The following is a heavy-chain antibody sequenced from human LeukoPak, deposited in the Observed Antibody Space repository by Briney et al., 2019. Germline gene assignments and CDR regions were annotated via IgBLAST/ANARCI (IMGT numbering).Heavy chain of an antibody. CDR3: ARHRSGWYRGWFDP. V-gene: IGHV4-39*01. D-gene: IGHD6-19*01. J-gene: IGHJ5*02. CDR1: GGSISSSSYY. Sequence: PSETLSLTCTVSGGSISSSSYYWGWIRQPPGKGLEWIGSIYYSGNTYYNPSLKSRVTISVDTSKNQFSLKLSSVTAADTAVYYCARHRSGWYRGWFDPWGQGTLVTVSS. CDR2: IYYSGNT.